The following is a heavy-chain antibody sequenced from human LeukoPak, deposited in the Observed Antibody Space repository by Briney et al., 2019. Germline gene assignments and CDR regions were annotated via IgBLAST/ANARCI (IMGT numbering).Heavy chain of an antibody. J-gene: IGHJ4*02. CDR3: VGGPGY. CDR1: GFSFSNYW. Sequence: GGSLRLFCVVSGFSFSNYWMSWVRQAPGKGLEWVANIRKDGSDKYYIDSVKGRFTISRDNAKNSLYVQMNSLRVEDTAVYYCVGGPGYWGQGTLVTVSS. V-gene: IGHV3-7*01. D-gene: IGHD3-10*01. CDR2: IRKDGSDK.